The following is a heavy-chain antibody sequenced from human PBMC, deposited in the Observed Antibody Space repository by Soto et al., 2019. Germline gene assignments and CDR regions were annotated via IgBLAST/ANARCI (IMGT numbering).Heavy chain of an antibody. V-gene: IGHV4-4*02. CDR3: ARKVYGSGNYDY. D-gene: IGHD3-10*01. CDR1: GGSISSINW. CDR2: IFHTGST. Sequence: PSETLSLTCGVSGGSISSINWWNWVRQTPGKGLEWIGEIFHTGSTNYNPSLNSRVTMSVDKSKNQISLKLSSVTAADTAVYYCARKVYGSGNYDYWGQGTLVTVFS. J-gene: IGHJ4*02.